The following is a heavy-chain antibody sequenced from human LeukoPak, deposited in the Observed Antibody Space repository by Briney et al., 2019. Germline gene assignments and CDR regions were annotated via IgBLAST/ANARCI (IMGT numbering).Heavy chain of an antibody. CDR1: GFTFNNAW. CDR3: TTLFTVTTDY. J-gene: IGHJ4*02. D-gene: IGHD4-17*01. Sequence: PGGSLTLSCAASGFTFNNAWMGWVRQAPGKGLEWVGRIKSKTHGGTTDYAAPVEGRFTISRDDSKNTLYLQMNSLRTEDTAVYFCTTLFTVTTDYWGQGTLVTVSS. V-gene: IGHV3-15*01. CDR2: IKSKTHGGTT.